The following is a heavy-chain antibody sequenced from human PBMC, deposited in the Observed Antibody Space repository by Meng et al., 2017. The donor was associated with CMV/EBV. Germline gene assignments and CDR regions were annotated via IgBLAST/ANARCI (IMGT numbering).Heavy chain of an antibody. CDR1: GYTFTSYG. CDR2: ISAYNGNT. J-gene: IGHJ6*02. V-gene: IGHV1-18*01. Sequence: QVEMVELGARVKKTVAAVKVSCKASGYTFTSYGISWVRQAPGQGLEWMGWISAYNGNTNYAQKLQGRVTMTTDTSTSTAYMELRSLRSDDTAVYYCARVDMVRGRSPYYYGMDVWGQGTMVTVSS. D-gene: IGHD3-10*01. CDR3: ARVDMVRGRSPYYYGMDV.